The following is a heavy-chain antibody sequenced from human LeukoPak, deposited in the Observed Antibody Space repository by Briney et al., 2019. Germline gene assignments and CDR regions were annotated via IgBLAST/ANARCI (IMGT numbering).Heavy chain of an antibody. J-gene: IGHJ4*02. V-gene: IGHV3-74*01. CDR2: INSDGTTI. CDR3: ARAGQYYFEY. CDR1: GFTFSSSW. Sequence: GGSLRLSCAASGFTFSSSWVHWVRQAPGEGLVWVSRINSDGTTIDYADSVKGRFTISRDNAKNTLFLQMDSLRGDDTAVYYCARAGQYYFEYWARESWSPSPQ.